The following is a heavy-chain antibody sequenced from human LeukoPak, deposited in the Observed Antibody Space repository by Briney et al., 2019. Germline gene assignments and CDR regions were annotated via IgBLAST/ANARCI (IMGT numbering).Heavy chain of an antibody. V-gene: IGHV5-51*01. D-gene: IGHD3-22*01. Sequence: GESLKISCKGSGYSFTSYWIGWVRQMPGKGLEWMGIIYPGDSDTRYSPSFQGQVTISADKSISTAYLQWSSLKASDTAMYYCARRDRGEGRTKNYYDSSGYYRWGQGTLVTVSS. J-gene: IGHJ5*02. CDR2: IYPGDSDT. CDR1: GYSFTSYW. CDR3: ARRDRGEGRTKNYYDSSGYYR.